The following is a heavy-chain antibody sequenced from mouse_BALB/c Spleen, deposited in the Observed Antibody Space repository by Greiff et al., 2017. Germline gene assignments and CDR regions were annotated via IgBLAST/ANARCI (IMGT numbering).Heavy chain of an antibody. CDR2: INPSSGYT. V-gene: IGHV1-4*02. D-gene: IGHD4-1*01. CDR3: ARTGTSAMDY. CDR1: GYTFTSYT. Sequence: VQLQQSAAELARPGASVKMSCKASGYTFTSYTMHWVKQRPGQGLEWIGYINPSSGYTEYNQKFKDKTTLTADKSSSTAYMQLSSLTSEDSAVYYCARTGTSAMDYWGQGTSVTVSS. J-gene: IGHJ4*01.